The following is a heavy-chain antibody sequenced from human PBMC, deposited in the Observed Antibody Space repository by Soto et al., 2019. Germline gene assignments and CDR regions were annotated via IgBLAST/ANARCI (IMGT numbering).Heavy chain of an antibody. CDR2: IYPGDSDT. CDR1: GYSFTSYW. D-gene: IGHD6-19*01. V-gene: IGHV5-51*01. CDR3: ARLLRLDSSGKRDTSCYYYYGMAV. J-gene: IGHJ6*02. Sequence: GESLKISCKGSGYSFTSYWIGWVRQMPGKGLEWMGIIYPGDSDTRYSPSFQGQVTISADKSISTAYLQWSSLKASDTAMYYCARLLRLDSSGKRDTSCYYYYGMAVWGQGTTVPV.